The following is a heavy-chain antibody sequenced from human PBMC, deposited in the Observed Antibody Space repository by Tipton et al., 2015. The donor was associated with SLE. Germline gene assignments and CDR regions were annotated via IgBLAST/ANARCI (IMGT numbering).Heavy chain of an antibody. Sequence: TLSLTCSVSGGSVRSKNFYWGWIRQPPGKGPEWIATIFESGTTHYNPSLQSRVTLSVDPSNNQFSLTLTSVTAADTAVYYCARETGDLLLRHFDYWGLGTLVTVSS. CDR1: GGSVRSKNFY. CDR2: IFESGTT. V-gene: IGHV4-39*07. D-gene: IGHD1-26*01. J-gene: IGHJ4*02. CDR3: ARETGDLLLRHFDY.